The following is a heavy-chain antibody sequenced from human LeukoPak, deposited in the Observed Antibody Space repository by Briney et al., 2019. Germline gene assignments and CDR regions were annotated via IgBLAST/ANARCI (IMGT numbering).Heavy chain of an antibody. J-gene: IGHJ4*02. Sequence: SETLSLTCTVSGGSVSGYYWSWIRQPPGKGLEWIAYIYYTGSTNYNPPLKSRVTISIDTSKNHFSLKLTSVTAADTAVYYCARLKLYGHFDYWGQGTLVTVSS. D-gene: IGHD2/OR15-2a*01. CDR1: GGSVSGYY. V-gene: IGHV4-59*08. CDR3: ARLKLYGHFDY. CDR2: IYYTGST.